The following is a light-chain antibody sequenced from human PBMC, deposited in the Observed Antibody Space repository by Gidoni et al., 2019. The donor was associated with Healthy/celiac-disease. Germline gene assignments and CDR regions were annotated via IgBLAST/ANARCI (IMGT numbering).Light chain of an antibody. V-gene: IGKV1-9*01. Sequence: DTQLTQSPYFLSASVGDRVTITCRASQGISSYLAWYQQKPGKAPKLLIYAAPPLQSGVPSRFSGSVSGTEFTLTISSLQPEYFATYYCQQLNSYPLTFGGGTKVEIK. J-gene: IGKJ4*01. CDR3: QQLNSYPLT. CDR1: QGISSY. CDR2: AAP.